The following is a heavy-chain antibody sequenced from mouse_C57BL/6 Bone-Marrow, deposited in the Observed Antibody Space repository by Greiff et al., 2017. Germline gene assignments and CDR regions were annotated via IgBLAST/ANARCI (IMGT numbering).Heavy chain of an antibody. V-gene: IGHV1-4*01. Sequence: QVQLKQSGAELARPGASVKMSCKASGYTFTSYTMHWVKQRPGQGLEWIGYINPSSGYPKYNQKFKDKATLTADKSSSTAYMQLSSLKSEDAAVYYCARGGGFAYWGQGTLVTVSA. CDR3: ARGGGFAY. J-gene: IGHJ3*01. CDR2: INPSSGYP. CDR1: GYTFTSYT.